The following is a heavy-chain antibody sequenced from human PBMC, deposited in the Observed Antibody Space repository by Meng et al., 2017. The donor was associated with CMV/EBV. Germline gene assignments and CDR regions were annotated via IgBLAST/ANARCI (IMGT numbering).Heavy chain of an antibody. V-gene: IGHV3-48*04. Sequence: GESLKISCAASGFTFSSYWMHWVRQAPGKGLEWVSYISSSGSTIYYADSVKGRFTISRDNAKNSLYLQMNSLRAEDTAVYYCARDNRKGQQLVRAFDIWGQGTMVTVSS. CDR2: ISSSGSTI. CDR3: ARDNRKGQQLVRAFDI. CDR1: GFTFSSYW. J-gene: IGHJ3*02. D-gene: IGHD6-13*01.